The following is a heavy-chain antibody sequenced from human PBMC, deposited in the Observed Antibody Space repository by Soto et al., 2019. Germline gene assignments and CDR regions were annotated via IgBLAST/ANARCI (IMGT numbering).Heavy chain of an antibody. CDR3: ARIPRSGSADY. J-gene: IGHJ4*02. CDR1: GYTFTSYG. Sequence: GASVKVSCKASGYTFTSYGISWVRQAPGQGLEWMGWISAYNGNTNYAQKFKGRVTMTTDTSTNTAYMELRSLRSEDTAVYYCARIPRSGSADYWGQGTLVTVSS. D-gene: IGHD3-10*01. V-gene: IGHV1-18*04. CDR2: ISAYNGNT.